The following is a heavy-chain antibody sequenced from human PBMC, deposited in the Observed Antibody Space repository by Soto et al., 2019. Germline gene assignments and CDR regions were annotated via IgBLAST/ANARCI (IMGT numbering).Heavy chain of an antibody. V-gene: IGHV3-33*01. Sequence: GGSLRLSCAASGFTFSSYGMHWVRQAPGKGLEWVAVIWYDGSNKYYADSVKGRFTISRDNSKNTLYLQMNSPRAEDTAVYYCARVYCSSTSCYYNYYYYYMDVWGKGTTVTVSS. CDR1: GFTFSSYG. CDR2: IWYDGSNK. J-gene: IGHJ6*03. CDR3: ARVYCSSTSCYYNYYYYYMDV. D-gene: IGHD2-2*01.